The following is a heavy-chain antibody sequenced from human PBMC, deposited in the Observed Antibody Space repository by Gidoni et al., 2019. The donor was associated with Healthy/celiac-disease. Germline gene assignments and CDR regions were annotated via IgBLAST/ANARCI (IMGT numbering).Heavy chain of an antibody. V-gene: IGHV3-48*01. CDR2: IRSSSSTI. D-gene: IGHD3-3*01. CDR3: AREGFLEWLLPINYYYGMDV. CDR1: GFTFSSSS. J-gene: IGHJ6*02. Sequence: EVQLVESGGGLVQPGGSLRLSCAASGFTFSSSSMHWVRQAPGKGLEWVSYIRSSSSTIYYADSVKGRFTISRDNAKNSLYLQMNSLRAEDTAVYYCAREGFLEWLLPINYYYGMDVWGQGTTVTVSS.